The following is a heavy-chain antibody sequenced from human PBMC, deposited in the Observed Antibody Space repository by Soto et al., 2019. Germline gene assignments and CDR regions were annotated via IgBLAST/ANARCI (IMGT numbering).Heavy chain of an antibody. V-gene: IGHV3-30*17. Sequence: GGSLRLSCTGFGFPFDDFAINWVRQAPGKGLEWVAVISYDGSNKYYADSVKGRFTISRDNSKNTLYLQMNSLRAEDTAVYYCARDGDYYDSSGYHPPHFDYWGQGTLVTVSS. D-gene: IGHD3-22*01. J-gene: IGHJ4*02. CDR3: ARDGDYYDSSGYHPPHFDY. CDR2: ISYDGSNK. CDR1: GFPFDDFA.